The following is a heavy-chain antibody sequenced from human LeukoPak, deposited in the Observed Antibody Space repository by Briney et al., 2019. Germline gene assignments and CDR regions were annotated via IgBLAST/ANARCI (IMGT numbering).Heavy chain of an antibody. D-gene: IGHD1-1*01. Sequence: SETLSLTCTISGGAISSHYWSWLRQPPGKGLEWFGYIYYTGSTDYSPSLKSRVIISVDTSKNQFSLNLNSVTAADTAVYYCARGLSSNNYYFDYWGQGTLVTVSS. CDR2: IYYTGST. J-gene: IGHJ4*02. CDR1: GGAISSHY. V-gene: IGHV4-59*11. CDR3: ARGLSSNNYYFDY.